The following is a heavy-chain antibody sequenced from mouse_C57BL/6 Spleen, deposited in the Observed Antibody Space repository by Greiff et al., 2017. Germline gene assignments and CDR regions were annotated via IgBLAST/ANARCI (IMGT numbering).Heavy chain of an antibody. J-gene: IGHJ2*01. CDR3: ARRDLYYFDY. D-gene: IGHD3-3*01. CDR2: ISDGGSYT. Sequence: EVKLVESGGGLVKPGGSLKLSCAASGFTFSSYAMSWVRQTPEKRLEWVATISDGGSYTYYPDNVKGRFTISRDNAKNNLYLQMSHLKSEDTAMYYCARRDLYYFDYWGQGTTLTVSS. CDR1: GFTFSSYA. V-gene: IGHV5-4*03.